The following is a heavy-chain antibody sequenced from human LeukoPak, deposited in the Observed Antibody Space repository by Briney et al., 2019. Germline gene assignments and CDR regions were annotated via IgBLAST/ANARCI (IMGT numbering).Heavy chain of an antibody. Sequence: PGRSLRPSCAAAGFIFSRYGLHWVRQAPGKGLEWVAAIWYDGSNKYYADSVKGRFTISRDNSRNTLYLEMNSLRAEDTAVYYCARDLYFHDSSGYYYGVDYWGQGTLVTVSS. D-gene: IGHD3-22*01. J-gene: IGHJ4*02. V-gene: IGHV3-33*01. CDR2: IWYDGSNK. CDR1: GFIFSRYG. CDR3: ARDLYFHDSSGYYYGVDY.